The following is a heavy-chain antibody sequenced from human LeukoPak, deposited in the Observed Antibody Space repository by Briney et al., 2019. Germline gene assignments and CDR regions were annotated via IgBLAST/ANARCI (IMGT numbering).Heavy chain of an antibody. CDR2: INPNSGGT. J-gene: IGHJ4*02. CDR3: ARGRYCGETTCSDFDS. CDR1: GYTFTDYY. Sequence: ASVKVSCKASGYTFTDYYMHWVRQAPGPGLEWMGWINPNSGGTDYAQKFQGRVTLIRDASISTAYMELSRLTSDDTAVYYCARGRYCGETTCSDFDSWGQGTLVTVSS. D-gene: IGHD2-21*01. V-gene: IGHV1-2*02.